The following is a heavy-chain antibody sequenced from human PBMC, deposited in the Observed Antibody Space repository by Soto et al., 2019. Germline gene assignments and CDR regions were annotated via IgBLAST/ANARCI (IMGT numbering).Heavy chain of an antibody. J-gene: IGHJ6*02. CDR3: ARGLSSWYSYFYYGMDV. D-gene: IGHD6-13*01. V-gene: IGHV1-8*01. CDR2: MNPNSGNT. Sequence: ASVKVSCKASGYTFTSYDINWVRQATGQELEWMGWMNPNSGNTGYAQKFQGRVTMTRNTSISTAYMELSSLRSEETAVYYCARGLSSWYSYFYYGMDVWGQGTTVTVSS. CDR1: GYTFTSYD.